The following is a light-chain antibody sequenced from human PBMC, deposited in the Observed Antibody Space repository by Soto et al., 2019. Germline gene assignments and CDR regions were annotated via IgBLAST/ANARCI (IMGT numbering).Light chain of an antibody. CDR2: DAS. CDR3: QQCNNWPPLT. J-gene: IGKJ4*01. CDR1: QSVGTY. Sequence: EIVLTQSPATLSLSPGERATLSCRASQSVGTYLAWYQQKPGQAPRLLIYDASNRATGIPARFSGSGSGTDFTLTISGLEPEDFAVYYCQQCNNWPPLTFGGGTKVEIK. V-gene: IGKV3-11*01.